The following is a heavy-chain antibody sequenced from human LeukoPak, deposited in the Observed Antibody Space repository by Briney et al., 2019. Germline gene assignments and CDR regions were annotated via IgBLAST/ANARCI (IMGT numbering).Heavy chain of an antibody. V-gene: IGHV6-1*01. CDR3: ARAQAYSGRIFDY. Sequence: SQTLSLTCALSGDSVSSNSAAWHWLRHSPSRGLEWLGRTYYRSKWYNDYALSVKSRITINPDTSKNQFSLQLNSVTPEDTALYYCARAQAYSGRIFDYWGQGTLVTVSS. D-gene: IGHD1-26*01. CDR2: TYYRSKWYN. J-gene: IGHJ4*02. CDR1: GDSVSSNSAA.